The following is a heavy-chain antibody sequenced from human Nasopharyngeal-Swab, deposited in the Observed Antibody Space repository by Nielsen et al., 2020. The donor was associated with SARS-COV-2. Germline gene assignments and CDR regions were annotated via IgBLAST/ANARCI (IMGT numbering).Heavy chain of an antibody. CDR3: ARAGPRLSRSIAAAGLDTFDI. J-gene: IGHJ3*02. CDR1: GFTFSSYA. D-gene: IGHD6-13*01. CDR2: MSYDGSNK. V-gene: IGHV3-30-3*01. Sequence: GESLKISCAASGFTFSSYAMHWVRQAPGKGLEWVAFMSYDGSNKYYADSVKGRFTISRDNSNNTLYLQMSSLRPEDTAVYFCARAGPRLSRSIAAAGLDTFDIWGQGTMVTVSS.